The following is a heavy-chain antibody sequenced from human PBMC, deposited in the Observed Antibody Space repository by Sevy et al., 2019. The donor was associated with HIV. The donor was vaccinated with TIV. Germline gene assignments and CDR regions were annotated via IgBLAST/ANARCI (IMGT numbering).Heavy chain of an antibody. Sequence: GGSLRLSCAASGFTFSSYAMHWVRQAPGKGLEWVAVISYDGSNKYYADSVKGRFTISRDNPKNTLYLQMNSLRAEDTAVYYCARDLNYYYYGMDVWGQGTTVTVSS. V-gene: IGHV3-30*04. CDR2: ISYDGSNK. J-gene: IGHJ6*02. CDR1: GFTFSSYA. CDR3: ARDLNYYYYGMDV.